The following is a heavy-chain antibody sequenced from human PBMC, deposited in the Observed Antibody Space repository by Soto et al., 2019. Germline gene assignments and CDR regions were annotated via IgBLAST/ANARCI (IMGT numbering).Heavy chain of an antibody. V-gene: IGHV3-23*01. J-gene: IGHJ4*02. CDR2: TSGSGGST. CDR1: GFTFSSYA. CDR3: AKGPEWELPVYFDY. D-gene: IGHD1-26*01. Sequence: GGSLRLSCAASGFTFSSYAMSWVRQAPGKGLERVSATSGSGGSTYYADSVKGRITISRDNSKNTLYLQMNSLRAEDTAVYYCAKGPEWELPVYFDYWGQGTLVTVSS.